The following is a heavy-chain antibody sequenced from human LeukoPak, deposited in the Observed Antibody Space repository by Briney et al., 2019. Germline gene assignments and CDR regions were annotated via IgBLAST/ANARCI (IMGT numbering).Heavy chain of an antibody. Sequence: GASVKLSCKSSGYTFTSYDIYWVRQAPAQGLEWMGCINLNSSNTGSAQKVQGRVTMTRTTSISTAYMELSSLRSEDTAVYYCAREGSNLPYYDFWSGYHYYYYGMDVWGQGTTVTVSS. CDR3: AREGSNLPYYDFWSGYHYYYYGMDV. J-gene: IGHJ6*02. CDR2: INLNSSNT. V-gene: IGHV1-8*01. D-gene: IGHD3-3*01. CDR1: GYTFTSYD.